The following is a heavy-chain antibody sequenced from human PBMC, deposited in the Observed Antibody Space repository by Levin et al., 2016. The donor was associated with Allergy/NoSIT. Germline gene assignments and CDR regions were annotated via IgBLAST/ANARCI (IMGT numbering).Heavy chain of an antibody. V-gene: IGHV1-8*01. D-gene: IGHD3-22*01. CDR3: ARGHGAYYPRNLLGGD. J-gene: IGHJ4*02. Sequence: ASVKVSCKASGYTFTSYDINWVRQATGQGLEWMGWMNPNSGNTGYAQKFQGRVTMTRNTSISTAYMELISLRSEDTAVYYCARGHGAYYPRNLLGGDWGQGTLVTVSS. CDR1: GYTFTSYD. CDR2: MNPNSGNT.